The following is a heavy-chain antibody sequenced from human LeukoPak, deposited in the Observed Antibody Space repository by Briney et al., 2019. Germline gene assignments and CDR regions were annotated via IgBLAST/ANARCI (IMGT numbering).Heavy chain of an antibody. D-gene: IGHD3-22*01. Sequence: PGGSLRLYCAASGFTFSDHYMNWIRQLPGKGLEWVSYISNSGDLIYYADSVKGRFTISRDNAKKSLYLQMNSLRAEDTAVYYCARAGYYYDSSGYFYEDYWGQGTLVTASS. CDR3: ARAGYYYDSSGYFYEDY. V-gene: IGHV3-11*01. CDR2: ISNSGDLI. J-gene: IGHJ4*02. CDR1: GFTFSDHY.